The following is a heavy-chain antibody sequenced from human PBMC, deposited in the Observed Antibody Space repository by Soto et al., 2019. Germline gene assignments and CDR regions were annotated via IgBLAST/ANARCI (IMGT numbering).Heavy chain of an antibody. V-gene: IGHV3-48*02. J-gene: IGHJ4*02. CDR2: ISSSSSTI. CDR1: GFTFSSYS. Sequence: EVQLVESGGGLVQPGGSLRLSCAASGFTFSSYSMNWVRQAPGKGLEWVSYISSSSSTIYYADSVKGRFTISRDNAKNSLDLQMNSLRDEDTAVYYWARDAYGDYAVDYWGQGTLVTVSS. CDR3: ARDAYGDYAVDY. D-gene: IGHD4-17*01.